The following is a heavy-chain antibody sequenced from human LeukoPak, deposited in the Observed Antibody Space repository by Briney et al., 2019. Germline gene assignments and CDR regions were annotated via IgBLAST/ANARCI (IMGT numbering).Heavy chain of an antibody. D-gene: IGHD1-26*01. J-gene: IGHJ4*02. CDR3: ARDGVGATKRGAFDY. V-gene: IGHV1-18*01. CDR2: ISTYNGNT. Sequence: ASVKVFCKASSYIFTNYGIRWVRHPRGQGLEWMGWISTYNGNTNYAQQLQGRVTMTTDTSTSTAYMELRILTSDDTAVYYCARDGVGATKRGAFDYWGQGSLVTVSS. CDR1: SYIFTNYG.